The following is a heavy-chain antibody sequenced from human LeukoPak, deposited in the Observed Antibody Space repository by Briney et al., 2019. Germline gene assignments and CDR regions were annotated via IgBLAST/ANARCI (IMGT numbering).Heavy chain of an antibody. CDR1: RFTFSNYW. J-gene: IGHJ4*02. CDR3: VRDGSGYDY. V-gene: IGHV3-7*05. Sequence: GGSLRLSCAASRFTFSNYWVSWVRQPPGKGLEWVANINQGGSEKYYLSSVKGRFTISRDNAKDSLYLQMNSLRADDTAIYYCVRDGSGYDYWGQGTLVTVSS. CDR2: INQGGSEK. D-gene: IGHD6-19*01.